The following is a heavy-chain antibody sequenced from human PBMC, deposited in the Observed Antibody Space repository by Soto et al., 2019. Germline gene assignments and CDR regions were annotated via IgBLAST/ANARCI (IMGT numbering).Heavy chain of an antibody. Sequence: QVQVVQSGAEVKKPGASVKVSCKASGYTFTTYYIHWVRQAPGQGLEWMGVINPSGGSINYAQKLQGRVTMTRDTSTSTVCMELSRLRSEDTAVYYCARDRGRGGSYYIYFYGMDVWGQGTTVTVSS. CDR2: INPSGGSI. J-gene: IGHJ6*02. CDR1: GYTFTTYY. V-gene: IGHV1-46*04. CDR3: ARDRGRGGSYYIYFYGMDV. D-gene: IGHD1-26*01.